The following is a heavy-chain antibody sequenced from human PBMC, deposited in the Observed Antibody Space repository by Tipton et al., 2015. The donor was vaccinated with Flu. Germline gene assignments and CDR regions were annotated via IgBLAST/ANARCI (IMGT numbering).Heavy chain of an antibody. V-gene: IGHV4-39*07. CDR1: GGSISTSGYF. J-gene: IGHJ4*02. D-gene: IGHD6-19*01. Sequence: TLSLTCTVSGGSISTSGYFWGWIRQPPGKGLEWIGTFFYPGSTDYNPSLKSRVTISVDTSKNHFSVNLKSVTAADTAVYYCARGISGWYVYWGQGTLVTVSS. CDR3: ARGISGWYVY. CDR2: FFYPGST.